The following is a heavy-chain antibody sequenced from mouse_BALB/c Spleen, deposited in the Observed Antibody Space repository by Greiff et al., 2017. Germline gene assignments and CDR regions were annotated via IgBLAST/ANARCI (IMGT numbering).Heavy chain of an antibody. V-gene: IGHV1-80*01. CDR3: ARDDGYYFAY. J-gene: IGHJ3*01. Sequence: VKLMESGAELVRPGSSVKISCKASGYAFSSYWMNWVKQRPGQGLEWIGQIYPGDGDTNYNGKFKGKATLTADKSSSTAYMQLSSLTSEDSAVYFCARDDGYYFAYWGQGTLVTVSA. CDR2: IYPGDGDT. D-gene: IGHD2-3*01. CDR1: GYAFSSYW.